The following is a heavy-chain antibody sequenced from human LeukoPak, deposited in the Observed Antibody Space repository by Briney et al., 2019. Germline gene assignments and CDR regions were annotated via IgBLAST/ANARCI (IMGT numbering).Heavy chain of an antibody. J-gene: IGHJ4*02. CDR1: EYTFTGYY. Sequence: ASVKVSCKASEYTFTGYYMHWVRQAPGQGLEWMGWINSNSGGVHYAQNFQGRVSMTRDTSINTAYMDLTNLRSDDTAIFYCARVKKLMPEFEFWGQGTLVTVSS. CDR2: INSNSGGV. V-gene: IGHV1-2*02. D-gene: IGHD2-2*01. CDR3: ARVKKLMPEFEF.